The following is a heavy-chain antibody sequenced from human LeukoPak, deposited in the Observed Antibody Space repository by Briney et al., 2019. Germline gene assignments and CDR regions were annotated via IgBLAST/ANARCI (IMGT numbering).Heavy chain of an antibody. Sequence: VASVKVTCKASGYIFTSYGISWVRQVPGQWLEWMGWISAYNGNTNYAQKLQDRVTMTTDTSTSTAYMELRSLTSDDTALYYCARDHDSCPGGYCSTTTYYYYMDVWGKGTTVTVSS. D-gene: IGHD2-2*01. CDR2: ISAYNGNT. V-gene: IGHV1-18*01. J-gene: IGHJ6*03. CDR3: ARDHDSCPGGYCSTTTYYYYMDV. CDR1: GYIFTSYG.